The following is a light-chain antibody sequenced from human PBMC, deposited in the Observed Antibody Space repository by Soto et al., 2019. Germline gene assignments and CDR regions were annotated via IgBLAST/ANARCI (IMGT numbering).Light chain of an antibody. CDR1: SSDVGGYNY. J-gene: IGLJ2*01. Sequence: QAVVTQPRSVSGSPGQSVTISCTGTSSDVGGYNYVSWYQQHPGKAPKLMIYDVSKRPSGVPDRFSGSKSGNTASLTISGLQAEDEADYYCCSYAGSYPYVVFGGGTKLTVL. V-gene: IGLV2-11*01. CDR2: DVS. CDR3: CSYAGSYPYVV.